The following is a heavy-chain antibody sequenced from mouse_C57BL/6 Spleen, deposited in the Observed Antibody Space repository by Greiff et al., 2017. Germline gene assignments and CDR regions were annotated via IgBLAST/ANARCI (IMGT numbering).Heavy chain of an antibody. Sequence: EVKLVESGPELVKPGASVKISCKASGYSFTGYYMNWVKQSPEKSLEWIGEINPSTGGTTYNQKFKAKATLTVDKSSSTAYMQLKSLTSEDSAVYYCARDYYGNYGNAYWGQGTLVTVSA. V-gene: IGHV1-42*01. CDR1: GYSFTGYY. CDR3: ARDYYGNYGNAY. J-gene: IGHJ3*01. CDR2: INPSTGGT. D-gene: IGHD2-1*01.